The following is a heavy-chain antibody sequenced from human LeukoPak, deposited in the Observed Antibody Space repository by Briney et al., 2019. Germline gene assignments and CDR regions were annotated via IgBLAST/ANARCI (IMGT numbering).Heavy chain of an antibody. CDR2: INGDESEK. D-gene: IGHD3-10*01. J-gene: IGHJ4*02. CDR1: GFTFSSYW. CDR3: SRGEGDDY. Sequence: GGSLRLSCAASGFTFSSYWMSWVRQAPGKGLEWVANINGDESEKYYVDSVKARFTISRDNAKNSLYLQMNSLRVDDTAIYYCSRGEGDDYWGQGTLVTVP. V-gene: IGHV3-7*01.